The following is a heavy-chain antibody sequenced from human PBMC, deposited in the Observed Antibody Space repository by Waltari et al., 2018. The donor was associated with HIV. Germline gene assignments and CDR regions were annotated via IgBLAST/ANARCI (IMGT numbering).Heavy chain of an antibody. CDR1: GFSLSTSGVG. V-gene: IGHV2-5*01. D-gene: IGHD3-3*01. CDR2: IYWNDDK. CDR3: AGRVGVGLRFLEWHHEENWFDP. Sequence: QITLKASGPTLVKPTQTPTLTCTISGFSLSTSGVGVGWIRQPPGQALEWLALIYWNDDKRYSPSLKSRLTITKDTSKNQVVLTMTNMDPVDTATYYCAGRVGVGLRFLEWHHEENWFDPWGQGTLVTVSS. J-gene: IGHJ5*02.